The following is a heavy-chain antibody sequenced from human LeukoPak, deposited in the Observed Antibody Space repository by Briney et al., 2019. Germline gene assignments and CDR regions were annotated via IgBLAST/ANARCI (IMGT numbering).Heavy chain of an antibody. D-gene: IGHD1-14*01. CDR2: IYSGGST. V-gene: IGHV3-53*01. CDR3: ATLRYSSGMDV. J-gene: IGHJ6*02. Sequence: GGSLRLSCAASGFTVSSNYMSWVRQAPGKGLEWVSVIYSGGSTYYADSVKGRFTISRDNSKNTLYLQMNSLRAEDTAVYYCATLRYSSGMDVWGQGTTVTVSS. CDR1: GFTVSSNY.